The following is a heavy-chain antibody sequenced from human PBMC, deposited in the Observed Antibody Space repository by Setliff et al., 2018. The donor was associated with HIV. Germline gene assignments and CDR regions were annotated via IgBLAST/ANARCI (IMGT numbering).Heavy chain of an antibody. CDR1: GASISSHY. Sequence: KPSETLSLTCTVSGASISSHYWSWIRLPPGKGLEWIGYIYFSGTTNYNPSLKSRVTISVDTSKNQFSLNLNSVTAADTAVYYCARAISAAGIAPFDFWGQGTLVTVSS. V-gene: IGHV4-59*11. CDR2: IYFSGTT. J-gene: IGHJ4*02. CDR3: ARAISAAGIAPFDF. D-gene: IGHD6-13*01.